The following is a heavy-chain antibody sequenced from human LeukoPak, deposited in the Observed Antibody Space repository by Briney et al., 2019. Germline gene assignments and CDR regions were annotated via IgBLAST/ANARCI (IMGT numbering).Heavy chain of an antibody. Sequence: GGSLRLSCTTSGFRFSDYYMSWVRQAPGKGLEWVSVISDSGVSTFYAASVKGRFTISRDNSNNTLFLQMNSLRAEDTAVYYCAKDRLAFGGIIAPTDAYDLWGQGTMVTVSS. CDR2: ISDSGVST. CDR1: GFRFSDYY. D-gene: IGHD3-16*02. V-gene: IGHV3-23*01. CDR3: AKDRLAFGGIIAPTDAYDL. J-gene: IGHJ3*01.